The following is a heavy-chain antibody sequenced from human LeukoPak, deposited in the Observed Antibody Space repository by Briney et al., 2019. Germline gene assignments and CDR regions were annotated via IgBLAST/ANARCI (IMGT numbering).Heavy chain of an antibody. CDR3: ARRRRIYGDYFVRAFDI. CDR2: INHSGST. CDR1: GGSISSYY. V-gene: IGHV4-34*01. J-gene: IGHJ3*02. D-gene: IGHD4-17*01. Sequence: SETLSLTCTVSGGSISSYYWSWIRQPPGKGLEWIGEINHSGSTYYNPSLKSRATISLDTSKNQFSLNVSSVTAADTSVYYCARRRRIYGDYFVRAFDIWGQGTMVTVSS.